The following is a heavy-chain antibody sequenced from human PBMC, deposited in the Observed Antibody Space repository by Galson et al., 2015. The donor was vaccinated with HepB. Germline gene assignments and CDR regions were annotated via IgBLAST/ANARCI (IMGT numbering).Heavy chain of an antibody. Sequence: QSGAEVIKPVESLRISFTGSGYSFPSYWISWVRQMPGKGLEWMGRIDPSDSYTNYSPSFQGHVTISADKSISTAYLQWSSLKASDTAMYYCARNYYCSGSRNWYFDLWGRGTLVTVSS. J-gene: IGHJ2*01. CDR1: GYSFPSYW. V-gene: IGHV5-10-1*01. CDR3: ARNYYCSGSRNWYFDL. CDR2: IDPSDSYT. D-gene: IGHD3-10*01.